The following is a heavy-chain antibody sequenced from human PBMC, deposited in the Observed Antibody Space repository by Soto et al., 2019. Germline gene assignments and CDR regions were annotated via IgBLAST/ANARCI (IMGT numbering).Heavy chain of an antibody. CDR2: MNPNSGNT. J-gene: IGHJ6*02. V-gene: IGHV1-8*01. D-gene: IGHD3-3*01. Sequence: ASVKVSCKASGYTFTSYDINWVRQATGQGLEWMGWMNPNSGNTGYAQKFQGRVTMTRNTSISTAYMELSSLRSEDTAVYYCARARGYDFWSGYPKLDYYYYGMDVWGQGTTVT. CDR1: GYTFTSYD. CDR3: ARARGYDFWSGYPKLDYYYYGMDV.